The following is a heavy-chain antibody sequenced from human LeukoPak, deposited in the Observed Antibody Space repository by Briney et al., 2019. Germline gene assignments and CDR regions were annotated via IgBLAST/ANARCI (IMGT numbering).Heavy chain of an antibody. Sequence: GGSLRLSCAASGFTLSSYGMHWVRQAPGKGLEWVAVIWYDGSNKYYADSVKGRFTISRDNSKNTLYLQMNSLRAEDTAVYYCARDPYAGMITLGGVIAPNPYFDYWGQGTLVTVSS. CDR3: ARDPYAGMITLGGVIAPNPYFDY. CDR1: GFTLSSYG. J-gene: IGHJ4*02. D-gene: IGHD3-16*02. CDR2: IWYDGSNK. V-gene: IGHV3-33*01.